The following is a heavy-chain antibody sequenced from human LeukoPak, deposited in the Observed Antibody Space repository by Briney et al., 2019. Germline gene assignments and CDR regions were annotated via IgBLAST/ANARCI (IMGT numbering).Heavy chain of an antibody. J-gene: IGHJ4*02. Sequence: GGSLRLSCAASGFTFSAFAMTWVRQAPGKGLGGVSTITDDGYNTYSADSVKGRITFSRDNSKNTLSLQLRSLRAEDTAVYYCAKDLSYTSGASDHWGQGTLVTVSS. CDR1: GFTFSAFA. CDR2: ITDDGYNT. CDR3: AKDLSYTSGASDH. D-gene: IGHD6-19*01. V-gene: IGHV3-23*01.